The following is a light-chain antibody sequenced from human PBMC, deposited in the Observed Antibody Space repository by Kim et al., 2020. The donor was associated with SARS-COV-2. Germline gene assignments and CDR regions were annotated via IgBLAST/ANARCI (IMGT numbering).Light chain of an antibody. CDR2: NAS. CDR3: QQYDNSPWT. CDR1: QSISSH. J-gene: IGKJ4*02. Sequence: DIQMTQSPYTLSASVGDRVTITCRASQSISSHLAWYQQKPGRAPKLLIYNASTLESGVPSRFSGSGSGTDFTLTISSLQPEDFATFYCQQYDNSPWTFGGGTKVDIK. V-gene: IGKV1-5*03.